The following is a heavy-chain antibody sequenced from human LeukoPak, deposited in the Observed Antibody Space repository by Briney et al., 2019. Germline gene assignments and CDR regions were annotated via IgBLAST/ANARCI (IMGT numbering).Heavy chain of an antibody. CDR2: IKPDGSEK. CDR3: ARDGIDY. J-gene: IGHJ4*02. D-gene: IGHD1-26*01. V-gene: IGHV3-7*04. CDR1: GFTFNSYW. Sequence: GGSLRLSCAASGFTFNSYWMSWVRQAPGKGLEWVANIKPDGSEKYYVDFVKGRFTISRDNAKNSVHLQMNSLRVEDTAVYYCARDGIDYWGQGTLVTVSS.